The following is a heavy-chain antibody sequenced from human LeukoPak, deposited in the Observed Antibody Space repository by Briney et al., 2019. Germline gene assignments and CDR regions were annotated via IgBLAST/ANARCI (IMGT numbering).Heavy chain of an antibody. V-gene: IGHV4-31*11. CDR2: IYYSGST. CDR3: ARADLVTKSFDY. D-gene: IGHD4-4*01. CDR1: GGSISSGGYS. Sequence: NPSQTLSLTCAVSGGSISSGGYSWSWIRQPPGKGLEWIGYIYYSGSTYYNPSLKSRVTISVDTSKNQFSLKLSSVTAADTAVYYCARADLVTKSFDYWGQGTLVTVSS. J-gene: IGHJ4*02.